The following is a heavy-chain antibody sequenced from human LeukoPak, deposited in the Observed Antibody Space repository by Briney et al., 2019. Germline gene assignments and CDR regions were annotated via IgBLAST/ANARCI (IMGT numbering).Heavy chain of an antibody. CDR3: ARGGYSYGFPY. CDR1: VGSFSGYY. Sequence: SETLSLTCAVCVGSFSGYYWSWIRQPPGKGLEWIGEINHSGSTNYNPSLKSRVTISVDTSKNQFSLKLSSVTAADTAVYYCARGGYSYGFPYWGQGTLVTVSS. CDR2: INHSGST. V-gene: IGHV4-34*01. D-gene: IGHD5-18*01. J-gene: IGHJ4*02.